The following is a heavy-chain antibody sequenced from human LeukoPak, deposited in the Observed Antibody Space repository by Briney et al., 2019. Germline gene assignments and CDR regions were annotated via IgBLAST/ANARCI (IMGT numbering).Heavy chain of an antibody. CDR2: ISSSGSTI. CDR3: ARVRGVRVVPAALDY. J-gene: IGHJ4*02. D-gene: IGHD2-2*01. CDR1: GFTFSSYE. V-gene: IGHV3-48*03. Sequence: PGGSLRLSCAASGFTFSSYEMNWVRQAPGKGLEWVSYISSSGSTIYYADSVKGRFTISRDNAKNSLYLQMNSLRAEDTAVYYCARVRGVRVVPAALDYWGQGTLVTVSS.